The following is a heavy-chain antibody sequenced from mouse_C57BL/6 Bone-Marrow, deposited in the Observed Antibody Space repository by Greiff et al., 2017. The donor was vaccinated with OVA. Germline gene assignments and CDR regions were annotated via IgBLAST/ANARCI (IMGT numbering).Heavy chain of an antibody. CDR1: GYTFTSYW. D-gene: IGHD1-1*01. J-gene: IGHJ2*01. Sequence: QVQLQQPGAELVMPGASVKLSCKASGYTFTSYWMHWVKQRPGQGLEWIGEIDPSDSYTNYNQKFKGKSTLTVDKSSSTAYMQLSSLKSEDSAVYYCARSYGYWGQGTTLTVSS. CDR2: IDPSDSYT. V-gene: IGHV1-69*01. CDR3: ARSYGY.